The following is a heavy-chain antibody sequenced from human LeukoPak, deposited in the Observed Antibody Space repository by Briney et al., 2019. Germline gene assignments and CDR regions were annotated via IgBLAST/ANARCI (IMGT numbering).Heavy chain of an antibody. Sequence: SETLSLTCAVYGGSFSGYYWSWIRQPPGKGLEWIGEINHSGSTNYNPSLKSRVTISVDTSKSQFSLKLSSVTAADTAVYYCARVSHYDSSGYYYRRRGWFDPWGQGTLVTVSS. V-gene: IGHV4-34*01. CDR3: ARVSHYDSSGYYYRRRGWFDP. D-gene: IGHD3-22*01. CDR1: GGSFSGYY. J-gene: IGHJ5*02. CDR2: INHSGST.